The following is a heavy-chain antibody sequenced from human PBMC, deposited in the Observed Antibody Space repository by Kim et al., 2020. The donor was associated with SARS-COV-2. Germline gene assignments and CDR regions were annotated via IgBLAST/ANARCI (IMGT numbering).Heavy chain of an antibody. V-gene: IGHV3-23*01. J-gene: IGHJ5*02. CDR2: ICGSGGST. Sequence: GGSLRLSCAASGFTFSSYAMSWVRQAPGKGLEWVSVICGSGGSTYYADSVKGRFTISRDNSKNTLYLQMNSLGAEDTAVYYCAKGLSDIVVVTVVLHGWWFDPWGQGTMVTVSS. CDR1: GFTFSSYA. D-gene: IGHD2-21*02. CDR3: AKGLSDIVVVTVVLHGWWFDP.